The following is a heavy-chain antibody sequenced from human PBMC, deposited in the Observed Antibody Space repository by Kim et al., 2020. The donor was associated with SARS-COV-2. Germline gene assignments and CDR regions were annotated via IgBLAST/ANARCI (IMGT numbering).Heavy chain of an antibody. Sequence: GGSLRLSCAASGFTFSSYAMSWVRQAPGKGLEWVSAISGSGGSTYYADSVKGRFTISRDNSKNTLYLQMNSLRAEDTAVYYCAKVNDFWSAMGYFDYWGQGTLVTVSS. CDR1: GFTFSSYA. CDR2: ISGSGGST. D-gene: IGHD3-3*01. J-gene: IGHJ4*02. CDR3: AKVNDFWSAMGYFDY. V-gene: IGHV3-23*01.